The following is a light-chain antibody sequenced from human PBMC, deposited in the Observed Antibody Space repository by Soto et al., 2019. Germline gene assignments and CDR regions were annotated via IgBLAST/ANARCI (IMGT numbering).Light chain of an antibody. V-gene: IGLV1-40*01. J-gene: IGLJ1*01. Sequence: QSVLTQPPSVSGAPGQRVTISCTGSSSNFGAGYDVQWYQLLPGTAPKLLIYGNSNRPSGVPDRFSGPKSGTSASLAITGLQAEDEADYYCQSYDSSLPYVFGTGTKLTVL. CDR3: QSYDSSLPYV. CDR1: SSNFGAGYD. CDR2: GNS.